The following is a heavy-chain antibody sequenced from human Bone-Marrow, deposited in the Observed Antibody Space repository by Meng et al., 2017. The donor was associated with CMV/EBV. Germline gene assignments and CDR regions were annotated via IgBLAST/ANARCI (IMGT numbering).Heavy chain of an antibody. CDR3: TRPRIPASWGRWDP. D-gene: IGHD2-2*01. CDR1: GFTFSSYW. J-gene: IGHJ5*02. Sequence: GESLKIYCAAAGFTFSSYWMSWVRQAPGKGLEWVANIKQDGSERYYVDSVKGRFTISRDNAKNSLYLQMNSLRSEDTAVYYCTRPRIPASWGRWDPWGRGTLVTGSS. CDR2: IKQDGSER. V-gene: IGHV3-7*01.